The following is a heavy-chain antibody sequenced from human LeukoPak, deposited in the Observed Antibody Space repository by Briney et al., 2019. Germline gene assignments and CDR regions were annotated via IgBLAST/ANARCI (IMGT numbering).Heavy chain of an antibody. J-gene: IGHJ5*02. CDR1: GGSFIGYY. Sequence: SETLSLTCAVYGGSFIGYYWSWIRQPPGKGLEWIGEINHSGSTNYNPSLKSRVTISVDTSKNQFSLKLSSVTAADTAVYYCVRTVIPGWFDPWGQGTLVTVSS. CDR2: INHSGST. D-gene: IGHD4-17*01. V-gene: IGHV4-34*01. CDR3: VRTVIPGWFDP.